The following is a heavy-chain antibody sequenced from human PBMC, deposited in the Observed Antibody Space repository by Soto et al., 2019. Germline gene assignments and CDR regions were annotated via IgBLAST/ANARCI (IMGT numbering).Heavy chain of an antibody. CDR1: GGSISSGGYY. V-gene: IGHV4-31*03. Sequence: QVQLQESGPGLVKPSQTLSLTCTVSGGSISSGGYYRSWIRQHPGKGLEWIGYIYYSGSNYYNPSLKSRVTISVETSKNQFSLKLSSVTAADTDVYYCARLYCSGGSCYPPDGMDVWGQGTTVTVSS. D-gene: IGHD2-15*01. J-gene: IGHJ6*02. CDR3: ARLYCSGGSCYPPDGMDV. CDR2: IYYSGSN.